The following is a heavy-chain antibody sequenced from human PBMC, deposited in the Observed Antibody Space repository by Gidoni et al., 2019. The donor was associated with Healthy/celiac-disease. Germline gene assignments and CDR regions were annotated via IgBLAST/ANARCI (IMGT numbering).Heavy chain of an antibody. CDR2: IYYSGST. Sequence: QLQLQESGPGLVKPSETLSLTCTVSGGSISSSSYYWGWIRQPPGKGLEWIGSIYYSGSTYYNPSLKSRVTISVDTSKNQFSLKLSSVTAADTAVYYCARGHSSSWPLDYWGQGTLVTVSS. V-gene: IGHV4-39*01. D-gene: IGHD6-13*01. CDR3: ARGHSSSWPLDY. CDR1: GGSISSSSYY. J-gene: IGHJ4*02.